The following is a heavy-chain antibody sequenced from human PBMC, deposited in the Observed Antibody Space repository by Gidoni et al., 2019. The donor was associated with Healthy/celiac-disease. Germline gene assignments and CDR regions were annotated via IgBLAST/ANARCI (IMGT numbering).Heavy chain of an antibody. V-gene: IGHV4-34*01. CDR3: ARGLSLPGGY. Sequence: QVQLQQWGAGLLKPSETLSLTCAVYGGSFSGYYWSWIRQPPGKGLEWIGEINHSGSTNYNPSLKSRVTISVDTSKNQFSLKLSSVTAADTAVYYCARGLSLPGGYWGQGTLVTVSS. CDR1: GGSFSGYY. CDR2: INHSGST. D-gene: IGHD3-10*01. J-gene: IGHJ4*02.